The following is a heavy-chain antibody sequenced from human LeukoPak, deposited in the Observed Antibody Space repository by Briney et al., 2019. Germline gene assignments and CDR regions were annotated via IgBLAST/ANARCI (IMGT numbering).Heavy chain of an antibody. CDR1: GGSFSGYY. Sequence: SETLSLTCAVYGGSFSGYYWSWIRQPAGKGLEWIGRIYTSGSTNCNPSLKSRVTISVDTSKNQFSLKLSSVTAADTAVYYCAREVVVVAATPGPFDYWGQGTLVTVSS. D-gene: IGHD2-15*01. J-gene: IGHJ4*02. V-gene: IGHV4-4*07. CDR2: IYTSGST. CDR3: AREVVVVAATPGPFDY.